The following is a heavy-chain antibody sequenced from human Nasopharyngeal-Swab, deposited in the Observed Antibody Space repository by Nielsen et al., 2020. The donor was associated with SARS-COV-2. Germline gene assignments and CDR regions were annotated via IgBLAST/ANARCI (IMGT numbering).Heavy chain of an antibody. J-gene: IGHJ4*02. CDR3: TRLTYYYDSSSGG. D-gene: IGHD3-22*01. CDR1: GFTFSIYS. Sequence: GESLKISCAASGFTFSIYSMNWVRQAPGKGLEWVAYISSSSSTIYYADSVKGRFTISRDNAKNTLFLQMDNLRAEDTAVYYCTRLTYYYDSSSGGWGQGTLVTVSS. V-gene: IGHV3-48*04. CDR2: ISSSSSTI.